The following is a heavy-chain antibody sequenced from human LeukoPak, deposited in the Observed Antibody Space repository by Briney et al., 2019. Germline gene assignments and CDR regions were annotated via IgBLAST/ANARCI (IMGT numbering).Heavy chain of an antibody. CDR1: GFTFTNYV. CDR3: ARVSDGSGFGDY. J-gene: IGHJ4*02. V-gene: IGHV3-30-3*01. D-gene: IGHD3-22*01. Sequence: GRSLRLSCVASGFTFTNYVIHWVREAPGKGLEWVAVVSSDAINKYYADSVKGRFTISGDNSKNTLYLQMNSLRAEDTAVYYCARVSDGSGFGDYWGQGTLVTVSS. CDR2: VSSDAINK.